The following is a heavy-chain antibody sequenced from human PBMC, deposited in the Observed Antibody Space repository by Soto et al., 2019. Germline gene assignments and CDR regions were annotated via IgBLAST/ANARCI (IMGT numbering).Heavy chain of an antibody. CDR1: GFTFSSYA. Sequence: GGSLRLSCAASGFTFSSYAMHWVRQAPGKGLEWVAVISYDEINKNYADSVKGRFTISRDSSKNTLYLFMHSLRVEDTAVYYCAKQGQYNWFLDYWGQGTLVTVSS. CDR3: AKQGQYNWFLDY. D-gene: IGHD1-1*01. J-gene: IGHJ4*02. CDR2: ISYDEINK. V-gene: IGHV3-30-3*02.